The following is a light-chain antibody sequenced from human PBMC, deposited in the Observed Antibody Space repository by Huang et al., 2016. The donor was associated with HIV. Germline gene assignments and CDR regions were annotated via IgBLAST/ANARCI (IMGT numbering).Light chain of an antibody. CDR1: LSVSSN. Sequence: ELMMTQSPATLSVSPGEQATLSCRASLSVSSNLAWYQHKPGQPPKLLIYGASTRATGIPARVRGSGSGTDVTLTISSLQSDDFAVYYCQQYNNWPPNTFGQGTKVEIK. CDR3: QQYNNWPPNT. J-gene: IGKJ2*01. CDR2: GAS. V-gene: IGKV3-15*01.